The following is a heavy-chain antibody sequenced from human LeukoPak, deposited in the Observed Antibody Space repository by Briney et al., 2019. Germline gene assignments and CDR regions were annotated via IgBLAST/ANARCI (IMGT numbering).Heavy chain of an antibody. CDR1: GFTFDDYA. D-gene: IGHD3-3*01. J-gene: IGHJ6*03. CDR3: ARDGYDFWSGPLGLYYYYMDV. CDR2: ISWNSGSI. V-gene: IGHV3-9*01. Sequence: GGSLRLSCAASGFTFDDYAMHWVRQAPGKGLEWVSGISWNSGSIGYADSVKGRFTISRDNAKNSLYLQMNSLRSEDTAVYYCARDGYDFWSGPLGLYYYYMDVWGKGTTVTVSS.